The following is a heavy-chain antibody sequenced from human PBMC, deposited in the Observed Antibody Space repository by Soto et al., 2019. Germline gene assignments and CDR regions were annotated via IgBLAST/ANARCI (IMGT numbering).Heavy chain of an antibody. CDR2: ISAYNGNT. CDR3: ARWAGYCSSTRCYSGGWFDP. D-gene: IGHD2-2*01. V-gene: IGHV1-18*04. Sequence: QVQLVQSGAEVKKPGASVKVSCKASGYTFTSYGISWVRQAPGQGLEWMGWISAYNGNTNYAQKLQGRGTMTTDTSTSTAYMELRSLRCDDTAVYYCARWAGYCSSTRCYSGGWFDPWGQGTLVTVSS. J-gene: IGHJ5*02. CDR1: GYTFTSYG.